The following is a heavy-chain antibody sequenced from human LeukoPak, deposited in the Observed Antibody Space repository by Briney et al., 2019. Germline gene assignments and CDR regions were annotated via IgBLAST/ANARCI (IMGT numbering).Heavy chain of an antibody. V-gene: IGHV1-8*02. D-gene: IGHD5-18*01. CDR1: GYTFTGYY. CDR2: MNPNSGNT. CDR3: ARGLYSYGPDY. Sequence: ASVKVSCKASGYTFTGYYMHWVRQATGQGLEWMGWMNPNSGNTGYAQKFQGRVTMTRNTSISTAYMELSSLRSEDTAVYYCARGLYSYGPDYWGQGTLVTVSS. J-gene: IGHJ4*02.